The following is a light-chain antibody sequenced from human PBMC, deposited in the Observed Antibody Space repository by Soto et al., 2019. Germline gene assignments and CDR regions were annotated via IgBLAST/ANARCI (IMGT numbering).Light chain of an antibody. V-gene: IGKV3-15*01. J-gene: IGKJ4*01. CDR2: RTS. Sequence: VMTQSPATLPVSPREIATLSCRASQSISSNLAWYQHKPGQAPRLLMFRTSSRATGSPARFSGSGSGREFNLTISSLQSEDFGVYYCQQYNNWTRDTFGGGTKGEIK. CDR1: QSISSN. CDR3: QQYNNWTRDT.